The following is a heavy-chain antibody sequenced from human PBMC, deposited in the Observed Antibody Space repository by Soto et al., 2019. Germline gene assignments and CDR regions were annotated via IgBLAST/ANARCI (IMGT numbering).Heavy chain of an antibody. Sequence: QVQLVQSGAEKKKPGASVKVACKASGYTFTSYARDCVRQAPGQRLEWMGWINAGNGNTKYSQKFQGRVTITRDTSASTAYMELSSLRSEDTAVYYCARGLPLWFDPWGQGTLVIVSS. V-gene: IGHV1-3*05. CDR1: GYTFTSYA. CDR2: INAGNGNT. J-gene: IGHJ5*02. CDR3: ARGLPLWFDP.